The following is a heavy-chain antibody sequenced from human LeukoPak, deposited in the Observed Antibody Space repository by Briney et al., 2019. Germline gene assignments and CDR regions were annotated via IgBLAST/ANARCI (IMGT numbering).Heavy chain of an antibody. Sequence: GGSLRLSCAASGFTFSSYAMSWVRQAPGKGLEWVANIKQDGSEKSYVASVKGRFTISRDNAKNSLYLQMNSLRAEDTAVYYCARERGQGYSYGYGDYWGQGTLVTVSS. D-gene: IGHD5-18*01. V-gene: IGHV3-7*01. J-gene: IGHJ4*02. CDR3: ARERGQGYSYGYGDY. CDR1: GFTFSSYA. CDR2: IKQDGSEK.